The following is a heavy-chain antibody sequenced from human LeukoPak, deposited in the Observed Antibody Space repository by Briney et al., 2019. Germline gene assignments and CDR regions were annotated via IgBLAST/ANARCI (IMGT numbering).Heavy chain of an antibody. CDR3: ARDLLGELPYYYYGMDV. CDR1: GYTFTGYY. CDR2: INPNSGGT. V-gene: IGHV1-2*02. J-gene: IGHJ6*02. Sequence: ASVKVSCKASGYTFTGYYMHWVRQAPGQGLEWMGWINPNSGGTNYAQKFQGRVTMTRDTSISTAYVELSRLRSDDTAVYYCARDLLGELPYYYYGMDVWGQGTTVTVSS. D-gene: IGHD3-10*01.